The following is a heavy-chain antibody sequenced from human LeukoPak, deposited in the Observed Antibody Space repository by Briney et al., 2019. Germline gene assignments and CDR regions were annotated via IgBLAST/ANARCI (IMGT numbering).Heavy chain of an antibody. CDR2: IWYDGSNK. CDR1: GFTFSCYG. V-gene: IGHV3-33*06. D-gene: IGHD7-27*01. CDR3: AKEGLTGDYFDY. J-gene: IGHJ4*02. Sequence: GGSLRLSCAASGFTFSCYGMHWVRQAPGKGLEWVAVIWYDGSNKYYADSVKGRFTISRDNSKNTLYLQMNSLRAEDTAVYYCAKEGLTGDYFDYWGQGTLVTVSS.